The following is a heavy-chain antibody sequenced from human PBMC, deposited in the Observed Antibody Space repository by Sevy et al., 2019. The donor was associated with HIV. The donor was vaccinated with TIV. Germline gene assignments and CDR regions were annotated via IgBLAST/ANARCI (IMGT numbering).Heavy chain of an antibody. CDR1: GGSISSVNW. D-gene: IGHD3-16*01. CDR3: ARGGETPRGFDP. CDR2: IYHSGST. Sequence: SETLSLTCAVPGGSISSVNWWHWVRQPPGKGLEWIGEIYHSGSTNYNPSLKSRVTISVDNSKNQFSLNLYSVTAADTAVYYCARGGETPRGFDPWGQGSLVTVSS. V-gene: IGHV4-4*02. J-gene: IGHJ5*02.